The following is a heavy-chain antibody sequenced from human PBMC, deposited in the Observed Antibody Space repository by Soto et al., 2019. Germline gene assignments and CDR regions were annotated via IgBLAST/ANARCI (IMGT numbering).Heavy chain of an antibody. CDR1: GGSISSGDYY. D-gene: IGHD1-26*01. V-gene: IGHV4-30-4*01. Sequence: GPGPGPTSETLSLTCTVSGGSISSGDYYWSWIRQPPGKGLEWIGYIYYSGSTYYNPSLKSRVTISVDTSKNQFSLKLSSVTAADTAVYYCARGLSDYVDYWGQGTLVTVSS. J-gene: IGHJ4*02. CDR3: ARGLSDYVDY. CDR2: IYYSGST.